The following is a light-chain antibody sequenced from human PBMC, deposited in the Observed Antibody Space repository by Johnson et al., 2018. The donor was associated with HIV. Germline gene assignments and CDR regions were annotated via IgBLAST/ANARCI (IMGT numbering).Light chain of an antibody. CDR1: SYNIGNNY. Sequence: QSVLTQPPSVSAAPGQKVTISCSGSSYNIGNNYVSWYQQLPGTAPKLLIYDNNKRPSGIPDRFSGSKSGTSATLGITGLQTGDEADYYCGTLDSSLSAYVFGTGTKVTVL. V-gene: IGLV1-51*01. CDR2: DNN. J-gene: IGLJ1*01. CDR3: GTLDSSLSAYV.